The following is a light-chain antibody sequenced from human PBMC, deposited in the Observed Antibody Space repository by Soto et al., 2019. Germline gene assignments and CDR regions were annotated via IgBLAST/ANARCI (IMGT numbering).Light chain of an antibody. V-gene: IGLV2-14*01. CDR3: SSYTTSSIYV. Sequence: QCALTQPASMSGSPGQSITISCTGTSSDVGGYHYVSWYQQHPGKDPKLMIYDVSNRRSGVSNRFSGSKSGNTASLTISGLQAEDEADYYCSSYTTSSIYVFGTGTKVPVL. J-gene: IGLJ1*01. CDR2: DVS. CDR1: SSDVGGYHY.